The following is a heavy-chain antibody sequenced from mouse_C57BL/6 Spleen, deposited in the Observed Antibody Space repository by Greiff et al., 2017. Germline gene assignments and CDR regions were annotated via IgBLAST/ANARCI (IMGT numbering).Heavy chain of an antibody. Sequence: QVQLKQSGAELVKPGASVKISCKASGYAFSSYWMNWVKQRPGKGLEWIGQIYPGDGDTNYNGKFKGKATLTADKSSSTAYMQLSSLTSEDSAVYFCARKDYGSSVFDYWGQGTTLTVSS. CDR1: GYAFSSYW. V-gene: IGHV1-80*01. D-gene: IGHD1-1*01. CDR3: ARKDYGSSVFDY. J-gene: IGHJ2*01. CDR2: IYPGDGDT.